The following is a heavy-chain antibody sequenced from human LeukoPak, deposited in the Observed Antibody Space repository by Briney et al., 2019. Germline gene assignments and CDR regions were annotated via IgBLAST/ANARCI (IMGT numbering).Heavy chain of an antibody. J-gene: IGHJ4*02. Sequence: GGSLRLSCAVSGFSFRSHWMSWVCQAPGKGLEWVANIKEDGSQIYYVDSVKGRFTISRDNAQNSVYLQMNSLRGEDMAVYYCARDVGSGWFDYWGQGTLVTVSS. D-gene: IGHD6-19*01. CDR1: GFSFRSHW. V-gene: IGHV3-7*01. CDR2: IKEDGSQI. CDR3: ARDVGSGWFDY.